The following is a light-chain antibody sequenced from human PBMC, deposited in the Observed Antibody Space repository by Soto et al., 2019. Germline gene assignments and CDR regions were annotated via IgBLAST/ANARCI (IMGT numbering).Light chain of an antibody. CDR3: TSYTSSSTWV. V-gene: IGLV2-14*01. Sequence: QAVVTQPASVSGSPGQAITISCTGTSSDVGGYNFVAWYQQHPGKAPKLMIYDVNNRPTGISSRFSGSKSGNTASLTISGLQAEDEADYYCTSYTSSSTWVFGGGTKLTVL. J-gene: IGLJ3*02. CDR1: SSDVGGYNF. CDR2: DVN.